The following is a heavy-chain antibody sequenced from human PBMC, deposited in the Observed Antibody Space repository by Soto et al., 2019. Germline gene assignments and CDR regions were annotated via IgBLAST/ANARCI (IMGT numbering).Heavy chain of an antibody. CDR3: ARVRYFDWLLSGPNDY. Sequence: PGESLKISCKGSGYSFTSYWIGWVRQMPGKGLEWMGIIYPGDSDTRYSPSFQGQVTISADKSISTAYLQWSSLKASDTAMYYCARVRYFDWLLSGPNDYWGQGTLVTVSS. CDR2: IYPGDSDT. CDR1: GYSFTSYW. J-gene: IGHJ4*02. D-gene: IGHD3-9*01. V-gene: IGHV5-51*01.